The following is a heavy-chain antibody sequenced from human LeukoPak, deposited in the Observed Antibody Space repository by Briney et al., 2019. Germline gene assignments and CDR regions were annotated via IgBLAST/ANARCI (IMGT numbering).Heavy chain of an antibody. CDR2: IYYSGST. Sequence: PSETLSLTCTVSGGSISSSSYYWGWIRQPPGKGPEWIGSIYYSGSTYYNPSLKSRVTISVDTSKNQFSLKPSSVTAADAAVYYCASPGRGVLRGGPRYWGQGTLVTVSS. CDR3: ASPGRGVLRGGPRY. D-gene: IGHD3-10*01. J-gene: IGHJ4*02. V-gene: IGHV4-39*01. CDR1: GGSISSSSYY.